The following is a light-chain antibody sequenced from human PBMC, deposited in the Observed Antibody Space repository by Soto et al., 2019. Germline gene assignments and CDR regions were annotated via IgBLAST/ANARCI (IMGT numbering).Light chain of an antibody. CDR2: EVS. CDR3: CSYAGSSTFRV. CDR1: SSDVGSYNL. J-gene: IGLJ3*02. V-gene: IGLV2-23*02. Sequence: QAVVTQPASVSGSPGQSITISCTGTSSDVGSYNLVSWYQQHPGKAPKLMIYEVSKRPSGVSNRFSGSKSGNTASLTISGLQAEDEADYYCCSYAGSSTFRVFGGGTKVTVL.